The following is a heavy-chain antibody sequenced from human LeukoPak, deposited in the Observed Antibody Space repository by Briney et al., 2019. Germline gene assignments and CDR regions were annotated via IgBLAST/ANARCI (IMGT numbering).Heavy chain of an antibody. CDR3: VRESAHKQQWLVHFCDY. Sequence: ASVKVSCKASGYTFTSYYMHWVRQAPGQGLEWMGIINPSGGSTSYAQKFQGRVTMTRDTSTSTVYMELSSLRSEDTAVYYCVRESAHKQQWLVHFCDYWGQGTLVTVSS. V-gene: IGHV1-46*01. CDR2: INPSGGST. D-gene: IGHD6-19*01. CDR1: GYTFTSYY. J-gene: IGHJ4*02.